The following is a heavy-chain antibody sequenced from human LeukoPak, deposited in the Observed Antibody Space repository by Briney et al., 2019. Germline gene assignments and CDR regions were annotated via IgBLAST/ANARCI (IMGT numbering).Heavy chain of an antibody. D-gene: IGHD3-22*01. CDR3: ARDSSGYYYGMDV. Sequence: GGSLRLSCAASGFTFSTFSMSWVRQASGKGLEWVANIKQDGSEKYHVDSVKGRFTISRDNAKNSLYLQMNSLRAEDMAVYYCARDSSGYYYGMDVWGQGTTVTVSS. V-gene: IGHV3-7*01. J-gene: IGHJ6*02. CDR1: GFTFSTFS. CDR2: IKQDGSEK.